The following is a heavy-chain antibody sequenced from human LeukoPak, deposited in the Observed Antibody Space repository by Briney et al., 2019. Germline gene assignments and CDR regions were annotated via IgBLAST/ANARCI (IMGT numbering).Heavy chain of an antibody. Sequence: GGSLRLSCAASGFTFSSYGMHWVRQAPGKGLEWVAAISHDGSNKYSADSVKGRFTISRDNSKNTLYLQMNSLRADDTAVYYCAGLDAAMPDAFDIWGQGTTVTVSS. D-gene: IGHD5-18*01. CDR3: AGLDAAMPDAFDI. J-gene: IGHJ3*02. CDR1: GFTFSSYG. CDR2: ISHDGSNK. V-gene: IGHV3-30*19.